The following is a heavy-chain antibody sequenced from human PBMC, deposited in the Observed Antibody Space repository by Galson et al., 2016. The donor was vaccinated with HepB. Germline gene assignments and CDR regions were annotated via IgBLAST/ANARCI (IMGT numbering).Heavy chain of an antibody. CDR2: IDPSDSYT. D-gene: IGHD6-19*01. CDR3: AIRLYSSGSFDY. Sequence: QSGAEVTKPGESLRISCMGFGYNFITYWISWVRQMPGKGLEWMGSIDPSDSYTNYSPSFQGHVTISTDRSISTAYLQWSSLKASDTAIYYCAIRLYSSGSFDYWGQGTLVTVSS. CDR1: GYNFITYW. V-gene: IGHV5-10-1*01. J-gene: IGHJ4*02.